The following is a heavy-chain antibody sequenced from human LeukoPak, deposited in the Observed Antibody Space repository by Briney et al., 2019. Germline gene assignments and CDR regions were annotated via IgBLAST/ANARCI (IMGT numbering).Heavy chain of an antibody. J-gene: IGHJ5*02. CDR2: ISSSSSYI. V-gene: IGHV3-21*01. CDR1: GFTFSSYS. CDR3: ARDSAGYCSGGSCYWFDP. Sequence: GGSLRLSCAASGFTFSSYSMNWVRQAPGKGLEWVSSISSSSSYIYYADSVKGRFTISRDNAKNSLYLQMNSLGAEDTAVYYCARDSAGYCSGGSCYWFDPWGQGTLVTVSS. D-gene: IGHD2-15*01.